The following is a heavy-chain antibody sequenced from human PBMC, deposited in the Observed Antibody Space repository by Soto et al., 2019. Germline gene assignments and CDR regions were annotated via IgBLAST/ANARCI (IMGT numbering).Heavy chain of an antibody. V-gene: IGHV3-30-3*01. D-gene: IGHD4-17*01. CDR1: GFTFSSYA. CDR2: ISYDGSNK. CDR3: ATPPGRGVTTFDY. J-gene: IGHJ4*02. Sequence: QVQLVESGGGVVKPGRSLRLSCAASGFTFSSYAMHWVRQAPGKGLKWVAVISYDGSNKYYADSVKGRFTISRDNSKKTVYLKRNSMSAEDTAVYYCATPPGRGVTTFDYWGQGTLVTVSS.